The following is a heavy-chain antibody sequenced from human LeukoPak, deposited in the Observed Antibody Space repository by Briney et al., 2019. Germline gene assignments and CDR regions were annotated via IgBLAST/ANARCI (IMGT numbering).Heavy chain of an antibody. CDR2: TSSSDSTI. J-gene: IGHJ6*02. V-gene: IGHV3-11*01. CDR1: GFTFSDYY. Sequence: GGSLRLSCAASGFTFSDYYMSWIRQAPGKALEWVSYTSSSDSTIYYADSVKGRFTISRDNAKNSLYLQMNSLRAEDTAVYYCARGLITFGGVIVRGMDVWGQGTTVTVSS. CDR3: ARGLITFGGVIVRGMDV. D-gene: IGHD3-16*02.